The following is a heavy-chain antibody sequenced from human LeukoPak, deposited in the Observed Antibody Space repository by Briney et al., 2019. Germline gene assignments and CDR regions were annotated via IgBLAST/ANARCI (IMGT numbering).Heavy chain of an antibody. CDR2: ISYDGSNK. J-gene: IGHJ4*02. D-gene: IGHD6-19*01. CDR3: ARERHIAVAGRGYYFDY. CDR1: GFTFSSYA. V-gene: IGHV3-30*04. Sequence: GGSLRLSCAASGFTFSSYAMHWVRQAPGKGLEWVAVISYDGSNKYYADSVKGRFTISRDNSKNTLYLQMNSLRAEDTAAYYCARERHIAVAGRGYYFDYWGQGTLVTVSS.